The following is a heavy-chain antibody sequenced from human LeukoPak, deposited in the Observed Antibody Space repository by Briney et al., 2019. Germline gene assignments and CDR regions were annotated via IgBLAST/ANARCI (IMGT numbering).Heavy chain of an antibody. CDR2: ISWNSGSI. V-gene: IGHV3-9*01. D-gene: IGHD1-7*01. CDR1: GFTFDDYA. CDR3: AKSMVTGTTLDWFDP. Sequence: PGRSLRLSCAASGFTFDDYAMHWVRQAPGKGLEGVSGISWNSGSIGYADSVKGRFTISRDNAKNSLYLQMNSLRAEDTALYYCAKSMVTGTTLDWFDPWGQGTLVTVSS. J-gene: IGHJ5*02.